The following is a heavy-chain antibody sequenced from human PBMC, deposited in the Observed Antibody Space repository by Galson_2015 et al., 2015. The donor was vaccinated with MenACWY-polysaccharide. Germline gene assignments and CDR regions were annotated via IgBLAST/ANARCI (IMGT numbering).Heavy chain of an antibody. CDR3: ARGGGGLGSYYNVF. CDR1: SDSISSSSYY. D-gene: IGHD3-10*01. Sequence: TLSLTCTVSSDSISSSSYYWGWIRQPAGQGLEWIGRIYTSGSTKYNPSLKSRVTMSVDTSKSQFSLKLSSVTAADTAVYYCARGGGGLGSYYNVFWGQGTLVTVSS. CDR2: IYTSGST. V-gene: IGHV4-61*02. J-gene: IGHJ4*02.